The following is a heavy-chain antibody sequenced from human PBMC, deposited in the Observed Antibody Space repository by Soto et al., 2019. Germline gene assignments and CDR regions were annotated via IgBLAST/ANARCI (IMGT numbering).Heavy chain of an antibody. V-gene: IGHV3-23*01. CDR3: AKSYRQQLVRGPIFDY. CDR1: GFTFSSYA. D-gene: IGHD6-13*01. Sequence: GGSLRLSCAASGFTFSSYAMSWVRQAPGKGLEWVSAISGSGGSTYYADSVKGRFTISRDNSKNTLYLQMNSLRAEDTAVYYCAKSYRQQLVRGPIFDYWGQGTLVTVSS. CDR2: ISGSGGST. J-gene: IGHJ4*02.